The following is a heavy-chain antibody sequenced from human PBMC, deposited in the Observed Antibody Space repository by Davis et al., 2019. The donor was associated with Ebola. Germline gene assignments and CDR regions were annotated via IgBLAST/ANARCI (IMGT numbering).Heavy chain of an antibody. J-gene: IGHJ6*02. D-gene: IGHD3-16*01. CDR1: GFTFDDYT. CDR3: AKGGGSGWSMDV. Sequence: PGGSLRLSCAASGFTFDDYTMHWVRQAPGKGLEWVSLISWDGGSTYYADSVKGRFTISRDNSKNTLYLQMNSLRAEDTAVYYCAKGGGSGWSMDVWGQGTTVTVSS. V-gene: IGHV3-43*01. CDR2: ISWDGGST.